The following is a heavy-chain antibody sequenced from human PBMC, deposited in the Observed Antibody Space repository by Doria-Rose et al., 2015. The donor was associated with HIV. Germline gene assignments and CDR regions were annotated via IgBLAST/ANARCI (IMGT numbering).Heavy chain of an antibody. CDR3: ARDHYDSGGYYTD. J-gene: IGHJ4*02. CDR1: GFTFSRYS. V-gene: IGHV3-21*03. D-gene: IGHD3-22*01. CDR2: ISSSSEYI. Sequence: VQLVQSGGGLVKPGGSLRLSCAASGFTFSRYSMNWVRQAPGKGLEWVSSISSSSEYIYYVDSVQGRFTISRDNAKNSVYLQMNSLRTEDTTVYYCARDHYDSGGYYTDWGQGTPVTVSS.